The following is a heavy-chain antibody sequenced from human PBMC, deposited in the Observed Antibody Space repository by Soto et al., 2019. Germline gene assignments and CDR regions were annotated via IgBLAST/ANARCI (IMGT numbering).Heavy chain of an antibody. CDR2: TYYRSNWYT. J-gene: IGHJ6*02. D-gene: IGHD1-1*01. CDR1: GDSVSTNSAT. V-gene: IGHV6-1*01. Sequence: QTLSLTCAISGDSVSTNSATWDWIRQSPSRGLEWLGRTYYRSNWYTDYAVSVKGRITISPDTSNNQLSLQLNSVTPDDTAVYYCARGWMEPRGYYYYGMDVWGQGTTVTVSS. CDR3: ARGWMEPRGYYYYGMDV.